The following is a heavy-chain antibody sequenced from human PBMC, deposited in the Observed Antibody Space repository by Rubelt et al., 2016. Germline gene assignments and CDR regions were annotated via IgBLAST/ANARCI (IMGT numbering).Heavy chain of an antibody. J-gene: IGHJ3*02. V-gene: IGHV4-59*01. CDR1: GGSISSYY. CDR3: ARGRSGYACDI. CDR2: IFYSGST. Sequence: QVQLQESGPGLVKPSETLSLTCTVSGGSISSYYWSWIRQPPGKGLEWIGSIFYSGSTYYNPSLKLCITLAVDSSKNQFSLKKSSVAAADTAVYYCARGRSGYACDIWGQGTMVTVSS. D-gene: IGHD3-10*01.